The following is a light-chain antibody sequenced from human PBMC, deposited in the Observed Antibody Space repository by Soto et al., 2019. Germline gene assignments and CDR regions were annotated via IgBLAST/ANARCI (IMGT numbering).Light chain of an antibody. CDR2: NNN. V-gene: IGLV1-44*01. CDR1: SSNIESNT. CDR3: AAWDDSLNGLV. Sequence: QSVLTQPPSASGTPGQRVTISCSGSSSNIESNTVNWYQQLPGTAPKLLIYNNNQRPSGVPDRFSGSKSGTSASRAISGLQSEDEADYYCAAWDDSLNGLVFGTGTKLTVL. J-gene: IGLJ1*01.